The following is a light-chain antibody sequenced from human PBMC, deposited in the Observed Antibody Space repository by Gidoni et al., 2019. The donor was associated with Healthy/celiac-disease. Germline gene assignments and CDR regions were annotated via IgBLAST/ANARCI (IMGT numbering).Light chain of an antibody. CDR1: KLGDKY. CDR2: QDS. J-gene: IGLJ2*01. V-gene: IGLV3-1*01. CDR3: QAWDSSTVV. Sequence: YELTHPPSVSVSPGQTASITCSGDKLGDKYACWYQQKPGQSPVLVIYQDSKRPSGIPERFSGSNSGNTATLTISGTQAMDEADYYCQAWDSSTVVFGGGTKLTVL.